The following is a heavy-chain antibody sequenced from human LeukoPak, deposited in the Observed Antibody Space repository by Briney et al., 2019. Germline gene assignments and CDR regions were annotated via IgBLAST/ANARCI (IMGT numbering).Heavy chain of an antibody. CDR1: GFTFSSYS. CDR2: ISSSSSYI. CDR3: AKVLGRSMVRGAFDY. J-gene: IGHJ4*02. D-gene: IGHD3-10*01. Sequence: GGSLRLSCAASGFTFSSYSMNWVRQAPGKGLEWVSSISSSSSYIYYADSVKGRFTISRDNAKNSVYLQMNSLRPEDTALYYCAKVLGRSMVRGAFDYWGQGTLVTVSS. V-gene: IGHV3-21*04.